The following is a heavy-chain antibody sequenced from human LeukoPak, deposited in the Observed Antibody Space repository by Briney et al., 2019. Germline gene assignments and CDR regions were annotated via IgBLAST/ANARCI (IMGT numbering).Heavy chain of an antibody. V-gene: IGHV1-46*01. CDR3: ARVVAPTTVVTHGSFDY. Sequence: ASVKVSCKASGYTFTSYYMHWVRQAPGQGLEWMGIINPSGGSTSYAQKFQGRVTMTRDPSTSTVYMELSSLRSEDTAVYYCARVVAPTTVVTHGSFDYWGQGTLVTVSS. D-gene: IGHD4-23*01. CDR1: GYTFTSYY. J-gene: IGHJ4*02. CDR2: INPSGGST.